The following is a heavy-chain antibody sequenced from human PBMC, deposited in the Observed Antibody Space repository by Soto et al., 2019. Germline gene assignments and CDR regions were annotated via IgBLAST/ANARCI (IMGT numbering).Heavy chain of an antibody. D-gene: IGHD2-15*01. Sequence: PGGSLRLSCAASGFTFSSYGMHWVRQAPCKGLEWVAVISYDGSNKYYADSVKGRFTISRDNSKNTLYLQMNSLRAEDTAVYYCAKDRMEEVVVVVAATFDYWGQGTLVTVSS. CDR1: GFTFSSYG. J-gene: IGHJ4*02. CDR3: AKDRMEEVVVVVAATFDY. V-gene: IGHV3-30*18. CDR2: ISYDGSNK.